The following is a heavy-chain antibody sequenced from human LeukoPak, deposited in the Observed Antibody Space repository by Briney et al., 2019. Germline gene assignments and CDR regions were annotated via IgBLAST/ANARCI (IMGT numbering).Heavy chain of an antibody. J-gene: IGHJ4*02. CDR1: GFTFSTYG. V-gene: IGHV3-30*02. CDR2: VRFDGSNK. Sequence: GGSLRLSCAASGFTFSTYGMHWVRQAPGKGLEWVAVVRFDGSNKYYADSVKGRFTISRDNSKNTLYLQMNSLRGEDTAVYCCAQGAHYYGSGSHRRGHYFDYWGQGTLVTVSS. CDR3: AQGAHYYGSGSHRRGHYFDY. D-gene: IGHD3-10*01.